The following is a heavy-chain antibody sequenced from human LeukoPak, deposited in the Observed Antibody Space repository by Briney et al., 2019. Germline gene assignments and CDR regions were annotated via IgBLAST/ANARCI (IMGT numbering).Heavy chain of an antibody. D-gene: IGHD4-17*01. CDR3: VTSTVMDEYCFDY. CDR2: IYHSGST. Sequence: SQTLSLTCTVSGGSISSGGYYWNWIRQPPGKGLEWIGEIYHSGSTNYNPSLKSRTTISLDKSKNQFSLNMNSVTAADTAVYYCVTSTVMDEYCFDYWAQGTLVTVSS. CDR1: GGSISSGGYY. V-gene: IGHV4-30-2*01. J-gene: IGHJ4*02.